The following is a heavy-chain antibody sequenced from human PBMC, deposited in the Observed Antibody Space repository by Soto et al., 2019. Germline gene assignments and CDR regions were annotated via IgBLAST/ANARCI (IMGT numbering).Heavy chain of an antibody. V-gene: IGHV4-31*03. D-gene: IGHD4-17*01. CDR2: IYYSGST. Sequence: SETLSLTCTVSGGSISSGGYYWGWIRQHPGKGLEWIGYIYYSGSTYYNPSLKSRVTISVDTSKNQFSLKLSSVTAADTAVYYCARVGGTTVTTWYFDLWGRGTLVTVSS. CDR1: GGSISSGGYY. CDR3: ARVGGTTVTTWYFDL. J-gene: IGHJ2*01.